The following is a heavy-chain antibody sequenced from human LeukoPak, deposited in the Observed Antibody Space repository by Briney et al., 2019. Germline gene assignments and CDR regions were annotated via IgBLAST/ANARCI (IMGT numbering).Heavy chain of an antibody. V-gene: IGHV3-23*01. CDR3: AKDRGYRPVSHDSSGYDNWFDP. CDR1: GFTFSSYA. D-gene: IGHD3-22*01. Sequence: PGGSLRLSCAASGFTFSSYAMSWVRQAPGKGLEWVSAISGSGGSTYYADSVKGRFTISRDNSKNTLYLQMNSLRAEDTAVYYCAKDRGYRPVSHDSSGYDNWFDPWGQGTLVTVSS. CDR2: ISGSGGST. J-gene: IGHJ5*02.